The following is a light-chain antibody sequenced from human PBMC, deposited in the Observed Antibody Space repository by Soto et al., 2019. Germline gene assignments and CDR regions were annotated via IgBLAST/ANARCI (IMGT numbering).Light chain of an antibody. Sequence: QTVVTQEPSFSVSPGGTVTLTCGLSSGSVSTSYYPSWYQQTPGQAPRTLIYSTNTRSSGVPDRFSGSILGNKAALTITGAQADDGSDYYCVLYMGSGTWVFGGGTTLIVL. J-gene: IGLJ3*02. V-gene: IGLV8-61*01. CDR2: STN. CDR1: SGSVSTSYY. CDR3: VLYMGSGTWV.